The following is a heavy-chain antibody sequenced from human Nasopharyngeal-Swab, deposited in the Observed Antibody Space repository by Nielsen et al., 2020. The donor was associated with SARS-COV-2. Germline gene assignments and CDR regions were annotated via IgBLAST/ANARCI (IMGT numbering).Heavy chain of an antibody. CDR2: IYYSGST. Sequence: WIRQPPGKGLEWIGSIYYSGSTYYNPSLKSRVTISGDTAKNQFSLKLSSVTAADTAVYYCAGLSPEDGDYWGQGTLVTVSS. CDR3: AGLSPEDGDY. D-gene: IGHD3-10*01. J-gene: IGHJ4*02. V-gene: IGHV4-39*01.